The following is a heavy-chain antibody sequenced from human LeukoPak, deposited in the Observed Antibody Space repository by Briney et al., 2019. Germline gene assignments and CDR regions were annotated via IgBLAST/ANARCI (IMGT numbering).Heavy chain of an antibody. D-gene: IGHD6-19*01. CDR3: ARAQKQWLANDDAFDI. CDR1: GYTFTSYD. Sequence: GASVKVSCKASGYTFTSYDINWVRQATGQGLEWMAWMNPNSGNTGYAQKFQGRVTMTRNTSISTAYMELSSLRSEDTAVYYCARAQKQWLANDDAFDIWGQGTMVTVSS. V-gene: IGHV1-8*01. J-gene: IGHJ3*02. CDR2: MNPNSGNT.